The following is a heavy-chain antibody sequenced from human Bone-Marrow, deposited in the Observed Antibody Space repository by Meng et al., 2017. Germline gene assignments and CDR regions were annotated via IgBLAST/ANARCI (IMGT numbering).Heavy chain of an antibody. D-gene: IGHD6-19*01. Sequence: GGSLRLSCAAPGFTFSSYEMNWVRQAPGKGLEWVSYISSSGSTIYYADSVKGRFTISRDNAKNSLYLQMNSLRAEDTAVYYCARGGGSGWLQTNFDYWGQGTLVTVSS. CDR1: GFTFSSYE. J-gene: IGHJ4*02. V-gene: IGHV3-48*03. CDR3: ARGGGSGWLQTNFDY. CDR2: ISSSGSTI.